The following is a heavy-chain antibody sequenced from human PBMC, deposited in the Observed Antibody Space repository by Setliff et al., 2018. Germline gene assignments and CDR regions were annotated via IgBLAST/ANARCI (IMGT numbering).Heavy chain of an antibody. CDR1: GGSISSHY. D-gene: IGHD5-18*01. CDR2: IYYSGST. J-gene: IGHJ5*02. V-gene: IGHV4-59*11. CDR3: VRYSYGYAWLDP. Sequence: SETLSLTCTVSGGSISSHYWSWIRQPPGKGPEWIGSIYYSGSTNYNPSLKSRVTISVDTSKNQLSLKLRSVTAADTAVYYCVRYSYGYAWLDPWGQGIPVTVSS.